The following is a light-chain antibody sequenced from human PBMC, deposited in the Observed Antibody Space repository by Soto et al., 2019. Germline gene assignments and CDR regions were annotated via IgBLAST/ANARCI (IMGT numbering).Light chain of an antibody. CDR2: DIT. CDR3: GSYTSSSTLV. Sequence: QSVLTQPASVSGTPGQSITIACTGTSSDVGGYNFVSWYQQHPGKAPKLMIYDITIRPSGVSSRFSGSKSGNTASLTISGLQAEDEADYYCGSYTSSSTLVFGTGTQLTVL. J-gene: IGLJ7*01. V-gene: IGLV2-14*01. CDR1: SSDVGGYNF.